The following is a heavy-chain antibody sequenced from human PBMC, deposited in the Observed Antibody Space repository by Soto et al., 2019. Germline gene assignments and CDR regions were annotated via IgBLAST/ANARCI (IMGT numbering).Heavy chain of an antibody. CDR1: GYTFTGYY. CDR2: INPNSGGT. Sequence: AASVKVSCKASGYTFTGYYMHWVRQAPGQGLEWMGWINPNSGGTNYAQKFQGWVTMTRDTSISTAYMELSRLRSDDTAVYYCARGYCSGGSCYDFDYWGQGTLVTVSS. J-gene: IGHJ4*02. V-gene: IGHV1-2*04. D-gene: IGHD2-15*01. CDR3: ARGYCSGGSCYDFDY.